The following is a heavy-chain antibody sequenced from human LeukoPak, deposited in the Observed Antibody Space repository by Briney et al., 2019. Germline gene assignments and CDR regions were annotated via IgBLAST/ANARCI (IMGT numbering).Heavy chain of an antibody. D-gene: IGHD1-14*01. CDR2: ISSNGIPNGSSGITR. CDR3: ATVTTGPTLYYYYYMDV. Sequence: GGSLRLSCAASGFTFSSYEMNWVRQAPGKGLEWVSYISSNGIPNGSSGITRYYADSVKGRFTISRDNAKNSLYLQMNSLRADDTAVYYCATVTTGPTLYYYYYMDVWGKGTTVTISS. CDR1: GFTFSSYE. V-gene: IGHV3-48*03. J-gene: IGHJ6*03.